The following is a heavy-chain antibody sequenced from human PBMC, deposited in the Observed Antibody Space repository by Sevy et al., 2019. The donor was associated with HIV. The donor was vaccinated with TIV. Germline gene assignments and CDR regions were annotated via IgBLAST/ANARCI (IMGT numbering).Heavy chain of an antibody. V-gene: IGHV4-4*07. CDR2: IYTSGST. Sequence: SETLSLTCTVSGGSISSYYWSWIRQPAGKGLEWIGPIYTSGSTNYNPSLKSRVTMSVDTSKNQFSLKLSSVTAADTAVYYCAREVVVRGVIIYFDYWGQGTLVTVSS. J-gene: IGHJ4*02. D-gene: IGHD3-10*01. CDR3: AREVVVRGVIIYFDY. CDR1: GGSISSYY.